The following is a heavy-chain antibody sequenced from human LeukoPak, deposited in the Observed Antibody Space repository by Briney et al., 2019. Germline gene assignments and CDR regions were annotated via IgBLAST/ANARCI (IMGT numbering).Heavy chain of an antibody. CDR2: INPSGGST. D-gene: IGHD3-3*01. Sequence: GASVKVSCKASGYTFTGYYMHWVRQAPGQGLEWMGIINPSGGSTSYAQKFQGRVTMTRDTSTSTVYMELSSLRSEDTAVYYCARGREARFLEWLFKFDYWGQGTLVTVSS. J-gene: IGHJ4*02. CDR1: GYTFTGYY. CDR3: ARGREARFLEWLFKFDY. V-gene: IGHV1-46*01.